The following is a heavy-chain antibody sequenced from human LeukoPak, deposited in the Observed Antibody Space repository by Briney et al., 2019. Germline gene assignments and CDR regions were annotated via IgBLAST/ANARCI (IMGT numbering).Heavy chain of an antibody. J-gene: IGHJ2*01. CDR2: ISGSGDRT. CDR1: GFTFSSYA. D-gene: IGHD4-23*01. V-gene: IGHV3-23*01. Sequence: GGSLRLSCVASGFTFSSYAMSWVRQAPGKGLECVSTISGSGDRTYYVDSVKGRFTISRDNTENTLYLRMTSLRAEDTAECYCAKDVSVDGGNTNGFFDLWGRGTLVTVSS. CDR3: AKDVSVDGGNTNGFFDL.